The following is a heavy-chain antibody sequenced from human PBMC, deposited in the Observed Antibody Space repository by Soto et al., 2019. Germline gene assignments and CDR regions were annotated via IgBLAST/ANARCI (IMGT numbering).Heavy chain of an antibody. CDR2: IGTAGDT. CDR1: GFTFSSYD. Sequence: GGSLRLSCAASGFTFSSYDMHWVRQATGKGLEWVSAIGTAGDTYYPGSVKGRFTISRENAKNSLYLQMNSLRAGDTAVYYCARWGDPFPHLRNIAVAGTLPSFGYYGMDVWGQGTTVTVSS. J-gene: IGHJ6*02. V-gene: IGHV3-13*01. CDR3: ARWGDPFPHLRNIAVAGTLPSFGYYGMDV. D-gene: IGHD6-19*01.